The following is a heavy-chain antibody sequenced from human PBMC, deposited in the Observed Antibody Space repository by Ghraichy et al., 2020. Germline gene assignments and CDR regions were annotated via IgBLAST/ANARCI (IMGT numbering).Heavy chain of an antibody. CDR3: ARQGSGYDLLDY. CDR2: IFYYGNT. CDR1: GGSISSSIYY. J-gene: IGHJ4*02. D-gene: IGHD5-12*01. Sequence: SETLSLTCTVSGGSISSSIYYWGWIRQPPGKGLEWIGSIFYYGNTYYSPSLQSRVTISVDTSKNQFSLRLSSVTAADTAVYYCARQGSGYDLLDYWGQGTLVTVSS. V-gene: IGHV4-39*01.